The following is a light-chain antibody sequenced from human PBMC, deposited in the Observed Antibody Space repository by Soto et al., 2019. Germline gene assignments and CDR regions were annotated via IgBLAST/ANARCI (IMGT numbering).Light chain of an antibody. J-gene: IGKJ4*01. CDR2: AAS. Sequence: EVVMTQSPATLSVSPGERATLSCRASQSVGSNLAWYQQKPGQAPRLLIYAASTRAKGIPDRFSGSGSGTEFTLAIGSLQSEDFAVYYCQQYNNWPPLTLGGGTKVDI. CDR3: QQYNNWPPLT. V-gene: IGKV3-15*01. CDR1: QSVGSN.